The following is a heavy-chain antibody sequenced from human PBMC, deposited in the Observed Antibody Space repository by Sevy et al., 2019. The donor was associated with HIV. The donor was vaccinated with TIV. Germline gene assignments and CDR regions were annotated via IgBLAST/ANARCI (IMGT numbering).Heavy chain of an antibody. J-gene: IGHJ6*02. V-gene: IGHV4-38-2*01. D-gene: IGHD3-22*01. Sequence: SETLSLTCAVSGYSISSGYYWGWIRQPPGKGLEWIGSIYHSGSTYYNPSLKSRVTTSVDTSKNQFSLKLSSVTAADTAVYYCASLSDSSGYPPHYYYYYGMDVWGQRTTVTVSS. CDR1: GYSISSGYY. CDR2: IYHSGST. CDR3: ASLSDSSGYPPHYYYYYGMDV.